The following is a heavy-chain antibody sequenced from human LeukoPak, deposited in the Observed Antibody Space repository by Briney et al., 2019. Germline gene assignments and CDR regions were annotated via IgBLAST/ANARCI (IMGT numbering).Heavy chain of an antibody. CDR3: ARVTSGSYYGFDY. Sequence: SQTLSLTCTVSGGSISSGGYYWSWIRQPPGKGLEWIGYVYYSGSTNYNPSLKSRVTISVDTSKNHFSLKLTSVTAADTAVYYCARVTSGSYYGFDYWGQGTLVTVSS. CDR1: GGSISSGGYY. D-gene: IGHD1-26*01. J-gene: IGHJ4*02. V-gene: IGHV4-61*03. CDR2: VYYSGST.